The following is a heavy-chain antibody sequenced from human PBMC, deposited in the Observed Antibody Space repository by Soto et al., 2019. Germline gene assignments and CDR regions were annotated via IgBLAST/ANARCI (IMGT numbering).Heavy chain of an antibody. CDR1: GYTFTNYD. J-gene: IGHJ4*02. Sequence: QVQLVQSGAEVKKPGASVKVSCKASGYTFTNYDINWVRQATGQGLEWMGWMNPNSGNTGYAQKFPGRVTMTRDTYISTAYLELSSLTSEDTAVYYCARGHWGSGWEEFDYWGQGTLVTVSS. V-gene: IGHV1-8*01. D-gene: IGHD6-19*01. CDR3: ARGHWGSGWEEFDY. CDR2: MNPNSGNT.